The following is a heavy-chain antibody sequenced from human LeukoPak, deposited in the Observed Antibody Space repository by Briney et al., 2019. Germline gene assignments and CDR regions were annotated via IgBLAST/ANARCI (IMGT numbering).Heavy chain of an antibody. CDR3: TTVFDH. CDR2: INTDGSGT. CDR1: GFTFSIYW. J-gene: IGHJ4*02. V-gene: IGHV3-74*01. Sequence: PGGSLRLSCAASGFTFSIYWMHRVRQAPGKGLEWVSRINTDGSGTSYADSVKGRFTISRDNAKNTLYLQMNSLRAEDTAMYYCTTVFDHWGPGTLVTVSS.